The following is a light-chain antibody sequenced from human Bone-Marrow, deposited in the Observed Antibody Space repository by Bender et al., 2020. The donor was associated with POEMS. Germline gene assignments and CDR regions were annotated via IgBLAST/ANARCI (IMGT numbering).Light chain of an antibody. CDR2: DVT. J-gene: IGLJ2*01. CDR1: SSDVGGYSY. V-gene: IGLV2-14*03. Sequence: QSALTQPASVSGSPGQSVTLSCTGTSSDVGGYSYVSWYQQHPGKAPKVLIYDVTSRPSGISIRFSGSKSGNTASLTISGLQSEDEADYYCSSYRSDNTLVFGGGTKLTVL. CDR3: SSYRSDNTLV.